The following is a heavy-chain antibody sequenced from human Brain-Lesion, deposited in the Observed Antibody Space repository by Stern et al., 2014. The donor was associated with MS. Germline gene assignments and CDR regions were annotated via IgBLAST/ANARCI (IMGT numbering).Heavy chain of an antibody. CDR1: GGSISSGGSS. V-gene: IGHV4-30-2*01. CDR3: ARDNFDRLQAANWFDP. CDR2: IYHNGST. J-gene: IGHJ5*02. Sequence: QLVESGSELVKPSQTLSLTCDVSGGSISSGGSSWSWIRQPPGKGLERIGSIYHNGSTCYPPSHKSRVAISMDWSKNQFSLKLNSVTAADTAVYYFARDNFDRLQAANWFDPWGQGTLVTVSS. D-gene: IGHD3-9*01.